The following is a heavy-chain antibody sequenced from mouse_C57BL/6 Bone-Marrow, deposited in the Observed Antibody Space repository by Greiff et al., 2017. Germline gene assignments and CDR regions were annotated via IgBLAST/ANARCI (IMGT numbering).Heavy chain of an antibody. V-gene: IGHV1-19*01. CDR2: INPYNGGT. CDR3: ARSYYDYDVAWFAY. Sequence: EVQRVESGPVLVKPGASVKMSCKASGYTFTDYYMNWVKQSHGKSLEWIGVINPYNGGTSYNQKFKGKATLTVDKSSSTAYMELNSLTSEDSAVYYCARSYYDYDVAWFAYWGQGTLVTVSA. D-gene: IGHD2-4*01. J-gene: IGHJ3*01. CDR1: GYTFTDYY.